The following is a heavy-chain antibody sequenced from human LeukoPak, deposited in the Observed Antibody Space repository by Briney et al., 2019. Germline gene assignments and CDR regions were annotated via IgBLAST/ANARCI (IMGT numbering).Heavy chain of an antibody. CDR3: ARAGEWDYFDY. V-gene: IGHV1-2*02. J-gene: IGHJ4*02. Sequence: EASLKVSCKASGYTFTGYYMHWVRQAPGQGLEWMGWINPKSGGTNYTQKFQGRVTMTRDTSISTAYMELSRLRSDDTAVYYCARAGEWDYFDYWGQGTLVTVSS. D-gene: IGHD7-27*01. CDR1: GYTFTGYY. CDR2: INPKSGGT.